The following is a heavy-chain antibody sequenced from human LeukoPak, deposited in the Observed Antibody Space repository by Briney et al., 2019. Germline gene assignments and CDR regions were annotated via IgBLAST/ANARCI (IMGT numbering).Heavy chain of an antibody. Sequence: GGSLRLSCAASGFTFSSYAMSWVRQAPGKGLEWVSVISGSGGSTYYADSVKGRFTISRDISKNTVYLHMDSLRDGDTAVYFCARGGYYYDTTGSPGDYWGQGTLVTVSS. CDR3: ARGGYYYDTTGSPGDY. D-gene: IGHD3-22*01. CDR2: ISGSGGST. J-gene: IGHJ4*02. CDR1: GFTFSSYA. V-gene: IGHV3-23*01.